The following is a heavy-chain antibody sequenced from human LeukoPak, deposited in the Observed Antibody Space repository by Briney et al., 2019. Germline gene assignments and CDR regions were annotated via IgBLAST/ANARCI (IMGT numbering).Heavy chain of an antibody. D-gene: IGHD2-21*02. CDR2: IYPGDSDT. J-gene: IGHJ4*02. CDR1: GYRFSTYW. V-gene: IGHV5-51*01. Sequence: GESLKMSCKGSGYRFSTYWLGWVRQMSGKGLEWMGIIYPGDSDTRYSPSFQGQVTISADRYISTAYLQWRSLKASDTAIYFCVRRGDMGLFVWTHYYFDNWGQGTLVTVSS. CDR3: VRRGDMGLFVWTHYYFDN.